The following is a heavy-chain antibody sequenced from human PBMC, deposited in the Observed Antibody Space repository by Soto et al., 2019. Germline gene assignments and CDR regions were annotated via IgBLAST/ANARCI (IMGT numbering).Heavy chain of an antibody. CDR2: IYQSGST. J-gene: IGHJ6*02. CDR1: GGSISSGGYS. V-gene: IGHV4-30-2*01. CDR3: ATQSYSNSGAYYYYAMDV. D-gene: IGHD4-4*01. Sequence: KPSETLSLTCAVSGGSISSGGYSWSWIRQPPGKGLEWIGYIYQSGSTYYNPSLKSRVTISVDRSRNQFSLKLSFVTAADTAVYYCATQSYSNSGAYYYYAMDVWGQGTTVTVS.